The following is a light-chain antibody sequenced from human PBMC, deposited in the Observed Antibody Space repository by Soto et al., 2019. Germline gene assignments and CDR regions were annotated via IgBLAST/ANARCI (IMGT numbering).Light chain of an antibody. CDR1: SSDVGGYNY. CDR2: DVS. CDR3: TSYTSSSTMV. Sequence: QSALTQPASVSGSPGQSITISCTGTSSDVGGYNYVSWYQQHPGKAPKLMIYDVSNRPSGVSNRFSGSKSGNTASLTISGLQEEDEADYYSTSYTSSSTMVSGGGTKLTVL. V-gene: IGLV2-14*01. J-gene: IGLJ2*01.